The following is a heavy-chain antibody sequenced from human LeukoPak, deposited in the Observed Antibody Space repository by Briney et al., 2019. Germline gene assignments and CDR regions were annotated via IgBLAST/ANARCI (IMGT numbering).Heavy chain of an antibody. Sequence: ASVKVSCKASGYTFTSYDINWVRQAPGQGLEWMGWMNPNSGNRGYAQKFQGRVTMTRNTSISTAYMELSNLTPEDPAVYYCARLFWTNSSGWYIADEEPYYFDYWGQGTLVTVSS. CDR2: MNPNSGNR. V-gene: IGHV1-8*01. J-gene: IGHJ4*02. D-gene: IGHD6-19*01. CDR1: GYTFTSYD. CDR3: ARLFWTNSSGWYIADEEPYYFDY.